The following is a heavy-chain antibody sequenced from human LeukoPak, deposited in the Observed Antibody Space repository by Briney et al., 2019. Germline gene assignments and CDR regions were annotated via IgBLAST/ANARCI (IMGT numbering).Heavy chain of an antibody. D-gene: IGHD3-22*01. CDR3: ARGDDYYDSSGQNRDY. CDR2: ISSSSSTI. Sequence: GGSLRLSCAASGFTFSSYSMNWVRQAPGKGLEWVLYISSSSSTIYYADSVKGRFTISRDNAKNSLYLQMNSLRAEDTAVYYCARGDDYYDSSGQNRDYWGQGTLVTVSS. V-gene: IGHV3-48*01. J-gene: IGHJ4*02. CDR1: GFTFSSYS.